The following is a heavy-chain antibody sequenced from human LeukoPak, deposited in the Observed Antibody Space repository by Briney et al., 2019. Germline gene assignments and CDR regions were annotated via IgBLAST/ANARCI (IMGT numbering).Heavy chain of an antibody. Sequence: ASVKVSCKASGYTFTIYGISWVRQAPGQGLEWMGWISAYNGNTNSAQKVQGRVTMTTDTSTSTAYMELRSLRSDDTAVYYCANARLRWVVSGMDVWGQGTTVTVSS. CDR3: ANARLRWVVSGMDV. CDR1: GYTFTIYG. V-gene: IGHV1-18*01. J-gene: IGHJ6*02. D-gene: IGHD4-23*01. CDR2: ISAYNGNT.